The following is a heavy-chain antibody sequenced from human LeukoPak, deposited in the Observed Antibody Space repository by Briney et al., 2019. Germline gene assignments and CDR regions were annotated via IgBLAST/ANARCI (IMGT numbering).Heavy chain of an antibody. CDR1: GGSIRSYY. CDR3: ASIDSSSWYYFDY. Sequence: AETLSLTCTVSGGSIRSYYWSWIRQPPGKGLEWIGYIYYSESTNYNPSLKSRVTISVDTSKNQFSLKLSSVTAADTAVYYCASIDSSSWYYFDYWGQGTLVTVSS. D-gene: IGHD6-13*01. J-gene: IGHJ4*02. V-gene: IGHV4-59*01. CDR2: IYYSEST.